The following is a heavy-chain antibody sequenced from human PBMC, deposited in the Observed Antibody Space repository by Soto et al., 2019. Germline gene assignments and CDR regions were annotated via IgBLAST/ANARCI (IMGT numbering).Heavy chain of an antibody. D-gene: IGHD1-26*01. V-gene: IGHV3-23*01. CDR1: GFIFTNYA. CDR2: ISAGSSGT. Sequence: RRLSCAASGFIFTNYAMTWVRQAPGKGLEWVSSISAGSSGTYYADSVKGRFTISRDNSKNTLYLQMNSLSTEDTAVYYCARDSATYYYWGQGTLVTVS. CDR3: ARDSATYYY. J-gene: IGHJ4*02.